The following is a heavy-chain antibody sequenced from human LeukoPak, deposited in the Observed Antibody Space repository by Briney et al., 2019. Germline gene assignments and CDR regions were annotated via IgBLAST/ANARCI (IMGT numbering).Heavy chain of an antibody. CDR1: AFTFSSYW. Sequence: GGSLRLSCAASAFTFSSYWMSWVRQAPGKGLEWVANIKQDGSEKYYVDSVKGRFTISRDNAKNSLYLQMNSLRAEDTAVYYCSRDLVGASADYRGQGTLVTVSS. CDR2: IKQDGSEK. J-gene: IGHJ4*02. D-gene: IGHD1-26*01. V-gene: IGHV3-7*01. CDR3: SRDLVGASADY.